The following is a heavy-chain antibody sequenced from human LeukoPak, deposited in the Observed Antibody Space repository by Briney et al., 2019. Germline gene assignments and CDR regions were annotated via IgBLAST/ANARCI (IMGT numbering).Heavy chain of an antibody. CDR3: ARGAYSSSWYYYYYYMDV. Sequence: GESLKISCKGSGYSFTSYWIGWVRQMPGKGLEWMGIIYPGDSDTRYSPSFQGQVTISADKSISTAYLQWSSLKASDTAMYYCARGAYSSSWYYYYYYMDVWGKGTTVTVSS. D-gene: IGHD6-13*01. CDR1: GYSFTSYW. J-gene: IGHJ6*03. CDR2: IYPGDSDT. V-gene: IGHV5-51*01.